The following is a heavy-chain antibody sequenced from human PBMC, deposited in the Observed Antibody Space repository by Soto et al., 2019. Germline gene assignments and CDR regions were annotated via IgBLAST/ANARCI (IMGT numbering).Heavy chain of an antibody. CDR2: IIPIFGTA. Sequence: LVKASCTAPGADFSSPAISWVRQATGKGLEWMGGIIPIFGTANYAQQFQGRVTITADKSTSTAYMEPSSLGSEDTSVYYCASYDSSGYYYCALAYWCQGTLVTVYS. J-gene: IGHJ4*02. CDR1: GADFSSPA. CDR3: ASYDSSGYYYCALAY. V-gene: IGHV1-69*06. D-gene: IGHD3-22*01.